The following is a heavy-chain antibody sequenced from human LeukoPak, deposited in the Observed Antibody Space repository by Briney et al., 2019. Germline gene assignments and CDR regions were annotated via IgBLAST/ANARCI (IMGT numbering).Heavy chain of an antibody. CDR1: GFTFSDYY. CDR2: ISSSGSTI. V-gene: IGHV3-11*04. CDR3: ARDARSGGSCCHFDY. Sequence: GGSLRLSCAASGFTFSDYYMSWIRQAPGKGLEWVSYISSSGSTIYYADSVKGRFTISRDNAKNSLYLQMNSLRAEDTAVYYCARDARSGGSCCHFDYWGQGTLVTVSS. D-gene: IGHD2-15*01. J-gene: IGHJ4*02.